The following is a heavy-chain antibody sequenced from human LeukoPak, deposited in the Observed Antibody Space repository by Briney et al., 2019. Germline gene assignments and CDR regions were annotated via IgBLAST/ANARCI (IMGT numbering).Heavy chain of an antibody. CDR3: ARGLPLRYYFDY. J-gene: IGHJ4*02. CDR1: GFTVSSSY. CDR2: IYSDGST. Sequence: PGGSLRLSCATSGFTVSSSYLSWVRQAPGKGLEWVSVIYSDGSTYYADSVKGRFTISRDNSKNTLFLQMNSLRAEDTAVYFCARGLPLRYYFDYWGQGILVTVSS. V-gene: IGHV3-66*01.